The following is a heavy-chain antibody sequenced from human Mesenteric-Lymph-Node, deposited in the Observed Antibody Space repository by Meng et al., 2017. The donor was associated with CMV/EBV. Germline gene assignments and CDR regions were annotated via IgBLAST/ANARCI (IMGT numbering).Heavy chain of an antibody. CDR1: GFTFSNYA. CDR3: ASGSLENCDY. J-gene: IGHJ4*02. CDR2: ISYDGNNK. D-gene: IGHD1-1*01. V-gene: IGHV3-30-3*01. Sequence: LSLTCAASGFTFSNYAMHWVRQAPGKGLEWVAVISYDGNNKYFADSVKGRFTISRDNSKTTLSLQMNSLRAEDTAVYYCASGSLENCDYWGQGTLVTVSS.